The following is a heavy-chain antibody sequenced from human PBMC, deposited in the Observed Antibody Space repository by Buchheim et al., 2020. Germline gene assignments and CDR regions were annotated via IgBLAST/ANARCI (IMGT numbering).Heavy chain of an antibody. J-gene: IGHJ4*02. D-gene: IGHD6-19*01. CDR1: GGSFCGNS. CDR2: INHSGST. CDR3: ARGIGVEQWRRGGFDY. V-gene: IGHV4-34*01. Sequence: QVQLQQWGAGLLKPSQTLSLTCAVSGGSFCGNSWSWICKPPGRGLEWIGEINHSGSTNYNPSLKSRVTLSVDTPTKQFSLKLSSVTAADTAVYYCARGIGVEQWRRGGFDYWGQGTL.